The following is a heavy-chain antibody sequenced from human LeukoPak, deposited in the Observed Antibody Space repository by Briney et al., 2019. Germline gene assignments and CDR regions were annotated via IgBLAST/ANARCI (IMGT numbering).Heavy chain of an antibody. CDR1: GVSISSSNYY. J-gene: IGHJ5*02. V-gene: IGHV4-39*01. D-gene: IGHD3-3*01. CDR2: IYYSGNT. CDR3: ARHAYYDFVTGLFDP. Sequence: SETLSLTCTVSGVSISSSNYYWGWIRQPPGKGLEWIGSIYYSGNTYYNPSLKSRVTISVDTSKNHFSLNLNSVTAADTAMYYCARHAYYDFVTGLFDPWGQGTLVTVSS.